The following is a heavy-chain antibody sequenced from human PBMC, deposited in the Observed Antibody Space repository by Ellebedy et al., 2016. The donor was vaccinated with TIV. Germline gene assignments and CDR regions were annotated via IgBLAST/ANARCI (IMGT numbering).Heavy chain of an antibody. CDR1: GFTFSDYA. D-gene: IGHD3-3*01. Sequence: GESLKISCAASGFTFSDYAMTWVRQAPGKGLEWVAAISYNSGTTYHADSVTGRFTIYRDNFKNTLYLQMSSLRVEDTAVYYCARGLRSAYHSGLDYWGQGALVTVSS. J-gene: IGHJ4*02. V-gene: IGHV3-23*01. CDR3: ARGLRSAYHSGLDY. CDR2: ISYNSGTT.